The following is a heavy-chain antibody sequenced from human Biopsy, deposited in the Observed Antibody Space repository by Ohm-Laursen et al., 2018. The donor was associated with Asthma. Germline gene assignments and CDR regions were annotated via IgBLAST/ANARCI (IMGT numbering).Heavy chain of an antibody. D-gene: IGHD2-15*01. Sequence: SETLSLTCTVSGVSIRSYYWTWIRQPPGKGLEWIGNIHYSGSTYSNHSLKSRVTISVDTSKKQISLRLSSVIAADTAVYYCAGFCSGGNCPDHWGQGTLVTVPS. CDR3: AGFCSGGNCPDH. J-gene: IGHJ4*02. CDR2: IHYSGST. V-gene: IGHV4-59*01. CDR1: GVSIRSYY.